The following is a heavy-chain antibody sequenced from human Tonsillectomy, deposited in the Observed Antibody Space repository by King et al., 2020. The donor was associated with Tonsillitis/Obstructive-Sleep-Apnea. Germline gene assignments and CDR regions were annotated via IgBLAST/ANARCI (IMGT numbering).Heavy chain of an antibody. CDR2: ISGIGTVT. J-gene: IGHJ3*01. D-gene: IGHD4-11*01. Sequence: VQLVESGGGLVQPGGSLRLSCAAAGFTFVNFVMNWVRQAPGKGLEWVSAISGIGTVTQCADSVRGRLTISRDNSRNTLYLQMNSLRAGDTALYYCAKAYYSDFEPDAFHVWGQGTVVIVSS. V-gene: IGHV3-23*04. CDR1: GFTFVNFV. CDR3: AKAYYSDFEPDAFHV.